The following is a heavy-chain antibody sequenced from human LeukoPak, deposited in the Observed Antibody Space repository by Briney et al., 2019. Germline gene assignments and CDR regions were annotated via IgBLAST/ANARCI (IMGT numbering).Heavy chain of an antibody. Sequence: GRSLRLSCAASGFTFSSYGMHWVRQAPGKGLEWVAVISYDGSNKYYADSVKGRFTISRDNSKNTLYLQMNSLRAEDTAVYYCAKDFKDSSAYYPGYWGQGTLVTVSS. J-gene: IGHJ4*02. CDR3: AKDFKDSSAYYPGY. V-gene: IGHV3-30*18. CDR2: ISYDGSNK. CDR1: GFTFSSYG. D-gene: IGHD3-22*01.